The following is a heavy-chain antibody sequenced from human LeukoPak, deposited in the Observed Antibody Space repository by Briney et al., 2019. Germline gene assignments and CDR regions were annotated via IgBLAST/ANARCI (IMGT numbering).Heavy chain of an antibody. Sequence: PGGSLRLSCAASGFAFNTYAMNWVRQAPGRGLEWVSISIGTGGTTDYADSVKGRFTISKDLSKNTLYLQMNSLRVEDTAIYYCAKDRVPDGRYSIDYWGQRTLVTVSS. D-gene: IGHD3-16*02. CDR2: SIGTGGTT. V-gene: IGHV3-23*01. CDR3: AKDRVPDGRYSIDY. CDR1: GFAFNTYA. J-gene: IGHJ4*02.